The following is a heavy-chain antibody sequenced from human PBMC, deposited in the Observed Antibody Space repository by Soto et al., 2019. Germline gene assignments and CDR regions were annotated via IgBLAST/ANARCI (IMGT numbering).Heavy chain of an antibody. J-gene: IGHJ5*02. Sequence: ASVKVSCKASGYTFTSYYMHWVQQAPGQGLEWMGIINHSGGSTSYAQKFQGRVTMTRDTSTSTVYMELSSLRSEDTAVYYCARDRGVAATAYWFDPWGQGXLVTVYS. CDR2: INHSGGST. V-gene: IGHV1-46*01. D-gene: IGHD2-15*01. CDR1: GYTFTSYY. CDR3: ARDRGVAATAYWFDP.